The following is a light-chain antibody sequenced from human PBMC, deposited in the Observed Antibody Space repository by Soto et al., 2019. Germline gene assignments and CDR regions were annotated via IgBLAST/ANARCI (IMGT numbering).Light chain of an antibody. CDR3: QQYNNWPPLT. J-gene: IGKJ4*01. CDR2: DAS. Sequence: EVVITQSPATLSVSPGESATLSCRASQSVTSNLAWYQQTPGQPPRLLIYDASTRATGIPARFSGSGSGTDFTLTISSQQSEDFAVYYCQQYNNWPPLTFGGGTKVDIK. CDR1: QSVTSN. V-gene: IGKV3-15*01.